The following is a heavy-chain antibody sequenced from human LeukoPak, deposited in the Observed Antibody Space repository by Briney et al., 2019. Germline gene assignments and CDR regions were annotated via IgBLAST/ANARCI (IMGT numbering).Heavy chain of an antibody. Sequence: SQTLSLTCTVSGGSISSGDYYWSWVRQPPGKGLEWIGYIYYSGSTYYNPSLKSRVTISVDASKNQFSLKLSSVTAADTAIYYCARSDSSGYSFGYWGQGTLVTVSS. CDR1: GGSISSGDYY. D-gene: IGHD3-22*01. J-gene: IGHJ4*02. CDR2: IYYSGST. V-gene: IGHV4-30-4*01. CDR3: ARSDSSGYSFGY.